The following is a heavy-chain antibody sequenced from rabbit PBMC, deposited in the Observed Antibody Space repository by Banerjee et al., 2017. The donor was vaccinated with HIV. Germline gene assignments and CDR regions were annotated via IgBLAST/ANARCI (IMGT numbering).Heavy chain of an antibody. J-gene: IGHJ4*01. CDR3: ARAGYYHNGWAMNL. D-gene: IGHD4-1*01. CDR1: GFSFSSGYD. V-gene: IGHV1S40*01. Sequence: QSLEESGGGLVQPEGSLALTCTASGFSFSSGYDMCWVRQAPGKGLEWIACIYVASSPTYYASWAKGRFTISKTSSTTVTLQMTSLTAADTATYFCARAGYYHNGWAMNLWGPGTLVTVS. CDR2: IYVASSPT.